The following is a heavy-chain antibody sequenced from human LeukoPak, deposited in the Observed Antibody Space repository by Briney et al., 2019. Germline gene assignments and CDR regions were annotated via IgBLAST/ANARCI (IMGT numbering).Heavy chain of an antibody. Sequence: TGGSLRLSCAASGFTFSNYGMHWVRQAPGEGLKWVAFIPYDGSNKYYADSLQGRFTISRDNSMNTLYLQMSSLRAEDTAIYYCAKDICGGNCYPHGGYWGQGTLVTVSS. CDR3: AKDICGGNCYPHGGY. V-gene: IGHV3-30*02. CDR1: GFTFSNYG. J-gene: IGHJ4*02. D-gene: IGHD2-21*01. CDR2: IPYDGSNK.